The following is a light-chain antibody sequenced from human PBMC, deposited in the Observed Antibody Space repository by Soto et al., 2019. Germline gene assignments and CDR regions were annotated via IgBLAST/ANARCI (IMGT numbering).Light chain of an antibody. CDR2: AAS. J-gene: IGKJ1*01. CDR1: QSISNY. CDR3: QHSYSTPVT. Sequence: DIQMTQSPSSLSASVGDRVTITCRASQSISNYLNWYQQKPGKATKLLIYAASSLQSGVSSRFSGSGSGTDFTLTISSLQPEDFATYYRQHSYSTPVTFGQGTKVEIK. V-gene: IGKV1-39*01.